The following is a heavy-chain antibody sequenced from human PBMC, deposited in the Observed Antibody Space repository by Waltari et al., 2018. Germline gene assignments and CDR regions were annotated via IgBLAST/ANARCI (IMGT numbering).Heavy chain of an antibody. CDR2: IGASGDI. CDR1: GFTFRSYV. J-gene: IGHJ4*02. Sequence: EVQLLDSGGGLVQPGGSLRLSCAASGFTFRSYVISWFRQAPGKGLEWVSTIGASGDIYYADSVKGRFTISRDNSKNTLYLQMNSLRADDTAIYFCAKDLDGALAGDYWGQGTLVTVSS. V-gene: IGHV3-23*01. CDR3: AKDLDGALAGDY. D-gene: IGHD6-19*01.